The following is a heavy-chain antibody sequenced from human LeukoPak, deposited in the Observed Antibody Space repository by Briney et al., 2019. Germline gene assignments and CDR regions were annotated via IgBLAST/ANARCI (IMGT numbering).Heavy chain of an antibody. CDR3: ARRSGIAVAGAFDY. CDR2: ISGSGDST. Sequence: GGSLRLSCAASGFTFSNYAMRWVRQAPGKGLGWVSGISGSGDSTYYADSVKGRFTISRDNSKNTLYLQMNSLRAEDTAVYYCARRSGIAVAGAFDYWGQGTLVTVSS. D-gene: IGHD6-19*01. CDR1: GFTFSNYA. V-gene: IGHV3-23*01. J-gene: IGHJ4*02.